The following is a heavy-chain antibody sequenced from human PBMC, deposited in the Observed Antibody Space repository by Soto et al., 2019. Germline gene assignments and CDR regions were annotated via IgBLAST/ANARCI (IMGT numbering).Heavy chain of an antibody. CDR3: AKARPNASSWPDH. CDR2: ISYDGTYK. Sequence: QVQLVESGGGVVQPGRSLRLSCAASGLTFSNYGLHWVRQVPGKGLEGVAVISYDGTYKLYADSVKGRFTISRDNDKNMLYLQLNGLRVDDTGLYFCAKARPNASSWPDHWGQGTLVTVSS. D-gene: IGHD6-13*01. V-gene: IGHV3-30*18. J-gene: IGHJ4*02. CDR1: GLTFSNYG.